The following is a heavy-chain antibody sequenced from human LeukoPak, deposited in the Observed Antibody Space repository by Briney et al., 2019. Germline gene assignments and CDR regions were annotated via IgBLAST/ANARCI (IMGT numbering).Heavy chain of an antibody. V-gene: IGHV3-33*01. Sequence: GGSLRLSCVASGFNFSSYGMHWVRQPPGKGLEWVAVIWFDEENKHYADSVKGRFTISRDNSKNNLYLQMNSLRAEDTAVYYCARDNVSFKWFDPWGQGTLVTVSS. CDR2: IWFDEENK. CDR1: GFNFSSYG. D-gene: IGHD2-8*01. CDR3: ARDNVSFKWFDP. J-gene: IGHJ5*02.